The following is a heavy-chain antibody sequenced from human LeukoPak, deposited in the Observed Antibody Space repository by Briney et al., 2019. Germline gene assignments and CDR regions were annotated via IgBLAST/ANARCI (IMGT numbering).Heavy chain of an antibody. CDR1: GYTFTSYG. V-gene: IGHV1-69*13. Sequence: SVKVSCKASGYTFTSYGISWVRQAPGQGLEWMGGIIPIFGTANYAQKFQGRVTITADESTSTAYMELSSLRSEDTAVYYCARVGGSSPSPIDYWGQGTLVTVSS. CDR3: ARVGGSSPSPIDY. CDR2: IIPIFGTA. D-gene: IGHD2-15*01. J-gene: IGHJ4*02.